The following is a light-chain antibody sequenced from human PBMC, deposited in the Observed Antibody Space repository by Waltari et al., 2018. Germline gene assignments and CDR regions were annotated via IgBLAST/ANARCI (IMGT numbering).Light chain of an antibody. Sequence: DIQMTQSPSSLSSSVGDRVTITCRASQSISSYLNWNQQKPGKAPNLLIYSASSLQSGVPSRFSGSGSGTDFTLTISSLQPEDFATYYCQQSYSTLFTFGGGTKVEIK. CDR2: SAS. V-gene: IGKV1-39*01. J-gene: IGKJ4*01. CDR3: QQSYSTLFT. CDR1: QSISSY.